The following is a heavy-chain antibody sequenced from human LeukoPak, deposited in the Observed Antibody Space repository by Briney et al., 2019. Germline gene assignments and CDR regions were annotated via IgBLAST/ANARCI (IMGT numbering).Heavy chain of an antibody. D-gene: IGHD3-16*02. V-gene: IGHV4-39*07. CDR3: ARDRRDFVWGNYRDAFDI. CDR1: GGSISSSSYY. J-gene: IGHJ3*02. Sequence: SETLSLTCTVSGGSISSSSYYWGWIRQPPGKGLEWIGSIYYSGSTYYNPSLKSRVTISVDTSKNQFSLKLSSVTAADTAVYYCARDRRDFVWGNYRDAFDIWGQGTIVTVSS. CDR2: IYYSGST.